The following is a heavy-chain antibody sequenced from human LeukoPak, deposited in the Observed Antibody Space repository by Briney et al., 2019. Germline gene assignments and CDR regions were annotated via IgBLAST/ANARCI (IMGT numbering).Heavy chain of an antibody. CDR1: GGPISSYY. CDR2: IYYSGST. J-gene: IGHJ5*02. D-gene: IGHD3-3*01. V-gene: IGHV4-59*08. Sequence: SETLSLTCTVSGGPISSYYWSWIRQPPGKGLEWIGYIYYSGSTNYNPSLKSRVTISVDTSKNQFSLKLSSVTAADTAVYYCARVNTIFGVVTLRWFDPWGQGTLVTVSS. CDR3: ARVNTIFGVVTLRWFDP.